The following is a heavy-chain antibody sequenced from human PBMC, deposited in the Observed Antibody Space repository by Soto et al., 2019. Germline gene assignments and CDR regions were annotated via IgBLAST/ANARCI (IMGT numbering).Heavy chain of an antibody. J-gene: IGHJ4*02. CDR1: GGTINSGAII. CDR3: ARGKATMYRHYYFDY. D-gene: IGHD5-12*01. Sequence: PWESLTLTCRASGGTINSGAIIWSWIRQPPGMGLVWIGTIFYGGSTYYSPSIKRRATMSMDTSKTLFSLRMRSLAAAATAVYFCARGKATMYRHYYFDYWGQGTPVTVSS. CDR2: IFYGGST. V-gene: IGHV4-30-4*08.